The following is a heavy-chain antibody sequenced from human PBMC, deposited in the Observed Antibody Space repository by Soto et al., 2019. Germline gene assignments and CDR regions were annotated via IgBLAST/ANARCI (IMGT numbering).Heavy chain of an antibody. CDR2: IIPILGIA. J-gene: IGHJ3*02. CDR3: ARALVDTDAFDI. CDR1: VGTFSSYT. D-gene: IGHD2-15*01. V-gene: IGHV1-69*04. Sequence: QVQLVQSGAEVKKPGSSVKVSCKASVGTFSSYTISWVRQAPGQGLEWMGRIIPILGIANYAQKFQGRVTITADKSTSTAYMELSSLRSEDTAVYYCARALVDTDAFDIWGQGTMVTVSS.